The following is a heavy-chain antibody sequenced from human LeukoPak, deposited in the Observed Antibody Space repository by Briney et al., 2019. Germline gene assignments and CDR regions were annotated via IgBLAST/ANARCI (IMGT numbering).Heavy chain of an antibody. V-gene: IGHV4-39*07. CDR3: ARGGDPAVVSPFDY. D-gene: IGHD6-19*01. Sequence: PSETLSLTCTVSGGSISSSSYYWGWIRQPPGKGLEWIGGIYYSGSTYYNPSLKSRVTISVDTAKNQFSLKLSSVTAADTAVYYCARGGDPAVVSPFDYWGQGTLVTVSS. CDR1: GGSISSSSYY. J-gene: IGHJ4*02. CDR2: IYYSGST.